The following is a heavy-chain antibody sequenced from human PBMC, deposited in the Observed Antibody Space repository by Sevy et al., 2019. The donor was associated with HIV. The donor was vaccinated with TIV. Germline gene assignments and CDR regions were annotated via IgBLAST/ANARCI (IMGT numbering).Heavy chain of an antibody. CDR1: GFSYSSYG. Sequence: GGSLRLSYAASGFSYSSYGMHWVRQVPGKGLEWVAYIQYDGSNKDYADSVKGRFTISRDNSKNTLDLQMNSLRVEDTAVYYCVKEGGGEGGDHWGQGTLVTVSS. CDR3: VKEGGGEGGDH. V-gene: IGHV3-30*02. D-gene: IGHD2-21*01. J-gene: IGHJ4*02. CDR2: IQYDGSNK.